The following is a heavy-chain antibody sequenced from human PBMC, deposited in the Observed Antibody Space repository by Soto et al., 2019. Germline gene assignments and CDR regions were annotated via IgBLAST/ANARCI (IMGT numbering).Heavy chain of an antibody. V-gene: IGHV5-51*01. CDR2: IYPDDSET. D-gene: IGHD1-26*01. J-gene: IGHJ3*02. CDR3: ARRGGGNSDFDGCDI. Sequence: PGWSLEISCKRSGYSFKHFWIGWVRQMPGQGLEWMGFIYPDDSETTYGPSFKGHVTVSVDKSINAAYLHWSSLQASDSATYFCARRGGGNSDFDGCDIWGQGTVVTVS. CDR1: GYSFKHFW.